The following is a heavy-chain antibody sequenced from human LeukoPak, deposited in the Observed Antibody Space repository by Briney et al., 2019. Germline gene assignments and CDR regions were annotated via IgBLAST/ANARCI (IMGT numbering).Heavy chain of an antibody. D-gene: IGHD3-10*01. CDR1: GGSISSGSYY. CDR2: IYTSGST. V-gene: IGHV4-61*02. J-gene: IGHJ6*02. Sequence: PSETLSLTCTVSGGSISSGSYYWSWIRQPAGKGLEWIGRIYTSGSTYYNPSLKSRVTISVDTSKNQFSLKLSSVTAADTAVYYCARSYYYGSGDYGMDVWGQGTTVTVSS. CDR3: ARSYYYGSGDYGMDV.